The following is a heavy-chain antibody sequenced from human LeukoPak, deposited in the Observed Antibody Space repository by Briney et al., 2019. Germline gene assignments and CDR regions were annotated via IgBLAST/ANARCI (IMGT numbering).Heavy chain of an antibody. J-gene: IGHJ3*01. V-gene: IGHV3-48*01. CDR1: GFTFSIYW. Sequence: PGGSLRLSCAASGFTFSIYWMSWVRQAPGKGLEWISYISGSGTIYYADSVKGRFTISRDNAQRLVYLQMNSLRAEDTAVYYCTNFKPPAPDALDVWGQGTLITVSS. CDR2: ISGSGTI. CDR3: TNFKPPAPDALDV. D-gene: IGHD2/OR15-2a*01.